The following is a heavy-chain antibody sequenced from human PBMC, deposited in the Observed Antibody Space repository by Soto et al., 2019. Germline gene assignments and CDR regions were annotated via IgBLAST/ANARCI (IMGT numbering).Heavy chain of an antibody. CDR3: ARMSYYYDSSPHAFDI. J-gene: IGHJ3*02. CDR2: IYPGDSDT. V-gene: IGHV5-51*01. D-gene: IGHD3-22*01. Sequence: PGDSLKISCKGSGYSFTSYWIGWVRQMPGKGLEWMGIIYPGDSDTRYSPSFQGQVTISADKSISTAYLQWSSLKASDTAMYYCARMSYYYDSSPHAFDIWGQGTMVTVS. CDR1: GYSFTSYW.